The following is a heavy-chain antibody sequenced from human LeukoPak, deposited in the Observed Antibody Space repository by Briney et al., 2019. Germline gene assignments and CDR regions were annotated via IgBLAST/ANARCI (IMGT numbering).Heavy chain of an antibody. J-gene: IGHJ4*02. CDR2: IYHSGST. CDR3: ARPYSSSWSFNY. CDR1: GYSISSGYY. V-gene: IGHV4-38-2*02. Sequence: SETLSLTCTVSGYSISSGYYWGWIRPPPGKGLEWIESIYHSGSTYYDPSLKSRVTISVDTSKNQFSLKLSSVTAADTAVYYCARPYSSSWSFNYWGQGTLVTVSS. D-gene: IGHD6-13*01.